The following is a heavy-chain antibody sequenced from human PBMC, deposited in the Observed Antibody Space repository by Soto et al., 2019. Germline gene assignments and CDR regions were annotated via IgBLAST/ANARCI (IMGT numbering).Heavy chain of an antibody. D-gene: IGHD3-22*01. Sequence: ASVRVSCKASGYTFTSYGISWVRQAPGQGLEWMGWISAYNGNTNYAQKLQGRVTMTTDTSTSTAYMELRSLRSDDTAVYYCASGGSYYYDSSGSAFDIWGQGTMVTVSS. J-gene: IGHJ3*02. V-gene: IGHV1-18*01. CDR3: ASGGSYYYDSSGSAFDI. CDR2: ISAYNGNT. CDR1: GYTFTSYG.